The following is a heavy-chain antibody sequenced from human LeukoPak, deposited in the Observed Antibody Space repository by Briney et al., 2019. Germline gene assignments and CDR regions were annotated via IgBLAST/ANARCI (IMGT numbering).Heavy chain of an antibody. V-gene: IGHV3-21*01. CDR2: ITSSSSYI. D-gene: IGHD1-26*01. Sequence: AGGSLRLSCAASGFTVSSNYMSWVRQAPGKGLEWVSSITSSSSYIYYADSVKGRFTISRDNAKNSLYLQMNSLRAEDTAVYYCARDPYSGSYGADYYYYMDVWGKGTTVTISS. CDR1: GFTVSSNY. J-gene: IGHJ6*03. CDR3: ARDPYSGSYGADYYYYMDV.